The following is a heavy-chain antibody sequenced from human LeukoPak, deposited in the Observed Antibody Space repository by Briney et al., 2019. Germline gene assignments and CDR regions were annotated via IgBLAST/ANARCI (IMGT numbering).Heavy chain of an antibody. CDR3: ARARASGRSGFDY. CDR2: VSSSSSTI. CDR1: GLTVSSYS. D-gene: IGHD2-15*01. Sequence: GGSLRHSCVASGLTVSSYSMNWVRQAPGKGLEWVSYVSSSSSTIYYADSVKGRFTISRDNAKNSLDLQMNSLRDEDTAVYYCARARASGRSGFDYWGQGTLVTVSP. V-gene: IGHV3-48*02. J-gene: IGHJ4*02.